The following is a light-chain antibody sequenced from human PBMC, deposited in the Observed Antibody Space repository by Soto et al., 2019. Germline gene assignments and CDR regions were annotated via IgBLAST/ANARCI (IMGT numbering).Light chain of an antibody. V-gene: IGKV3-20*01. J-gene: IGKJ3*01. CDR2: GAS. Sequence: EIVLTQSPGTLSLSPGKRATLSCRASQSVSSSYLAWYQQKPGQAPRLLIYGASSRATGIPDRFSGSGSGTDFTLTISRLEPEDFAVYYCQQYGSSPLFTFGPGTKVDI. CDR3: QQYGSSPLFT. CDR1: QSVSSSY.